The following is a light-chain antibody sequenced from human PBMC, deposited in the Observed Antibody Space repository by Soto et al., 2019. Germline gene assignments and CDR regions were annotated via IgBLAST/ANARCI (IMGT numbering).Light chain of an antibody. CDR1: QGIGST. CDR3: QQYGRTPPIT. J-gene: IGKJ5*01. CDR2: GAS. V-gene: IGKV3-20*01. Sequence: EIVMTQSPATLSVSPGERATLSCRASQGIGSTLAWYQQKPGQAPRLLIYGASSRATGIPDRFSISGSGTDFTLTISRLEPEDFAVYYCQQYGRTPPITFGQGTRLEIK.